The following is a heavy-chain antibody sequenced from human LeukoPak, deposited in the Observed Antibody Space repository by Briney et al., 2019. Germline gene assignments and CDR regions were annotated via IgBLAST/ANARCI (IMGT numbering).Heavy chain of an antibody. D-gene: IGHD3-3*01. CDR2: ISAYNGNT. CDR3: AREGYYDFLSRYYYRECWFDP. J-gene: IGHJ5*02. CDR1: GYTFTSYG. V-gene: IGHV1-18*01. Sequence: ASVKVSCKASGYTFTSYGISWVRQAPGQGLEWMGWISAYNGNTNYAQKLQGRVTMTTDTSTSTAYMELRSLRSDDTAVYYCAREGYYDFLSRYYYRECWFDPCGQGTLVTVSS.